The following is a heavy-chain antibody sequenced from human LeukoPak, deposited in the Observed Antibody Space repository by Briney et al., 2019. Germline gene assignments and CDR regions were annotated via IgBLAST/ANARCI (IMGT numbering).Heavy chain of an antibody. Sequence: GGTLRLFCAASGLTFSSYGMSWVRQAPGEVLEWVSSISSTGGTTYYADSVKGRFTISRDNSKNTLYLQMNSLRAEDTAIYYCAKGGYYDSSGYNYWGQGTLVTVSS. J-gene: IGHJ4*02. D-gene: IGHD3-22*01. CDR3: AKGGYYDSSGYNY. CDR1: GLTFSSYG. V-gene: IGHV3-23*01. CDR2: ISSTGGTT.